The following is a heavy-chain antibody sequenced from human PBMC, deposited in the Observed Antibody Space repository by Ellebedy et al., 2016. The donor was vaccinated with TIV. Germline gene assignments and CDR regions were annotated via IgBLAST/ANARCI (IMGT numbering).Heavy chain of an antibody. CDR1: GYTFTSYG. CDR3: ARGGQELVTPKFWFDP. Sequence: AASVKVSCKASGYTFTSYGISWVRQAPGQGLEWMGWISAYNGNTNYAQKLQGRVTMTTDTSTSTAYMELRSLRSDDTAVYYCARGGQELVTPKFWFDPWGQGTLVTVSS. D-gene: IGHD6-13*01. J-gene: IGHJ5*02. CDR2: ISAYNGNT. V-gene: IGHV1-18*01.